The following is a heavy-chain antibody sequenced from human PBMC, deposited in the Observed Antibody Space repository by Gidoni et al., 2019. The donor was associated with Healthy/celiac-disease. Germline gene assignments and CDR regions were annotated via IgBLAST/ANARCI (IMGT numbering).Heavy chain of an antibody. CDR3: ARVIYDYVWGSYRSSYYFDY. Sequence: QVQLQQWGAGLLKPSETLSLTCAVYGGSFSGYYWSWIRQPPGKGLEWIGEINHSGSTNYNPSLKSRVTISVDTSKNQFSLKLSSVTAADTAVYYCARVIYDYVWGSYRSSYYFDYWGQGTLVTVSS. D-gene: IGHD3-16*02. V-gene: IGHV4-34*01. CDR1: GGSFSGYY. CDR2: INHSGST. J-gene: IGHJ4*02.